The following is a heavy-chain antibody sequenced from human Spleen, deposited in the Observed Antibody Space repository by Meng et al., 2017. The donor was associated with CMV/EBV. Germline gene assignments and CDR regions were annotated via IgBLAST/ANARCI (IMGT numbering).Heavy chain of an antibody. Sequence: GGSLRLSCAASGFRFDDYAMTWVRQTPGKGLEWVSGINWNGGSTGYADSVKGRFTISRDNAKNSLYLQMNSLRAEDTALYLCAKDQFGEIYSEGMDVWGQGTTVTVSS. V-gene: IGHV3-20*01. CDR3: AKDQFGEIYSEGMDV. J-gene: IGHJ6*02. D-gene: IGHD3-10*01. CDR2: INWNGGST. CDR1: GFRFDDYA.